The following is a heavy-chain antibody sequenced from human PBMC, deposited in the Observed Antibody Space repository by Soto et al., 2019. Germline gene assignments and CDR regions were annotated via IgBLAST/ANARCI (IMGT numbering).Heavy chain of an antibody. V-gene: IGHV3-30-3*01. D-gene: IGHD4-17*01. CDR1: GFTFSSYA. Sequence: QVQLVESGGGVVQPGRSLRLSCAASGFTFSSYAMHWVRQAPGKGLEWVAVISYDGSNKYYADSVKGRFTISRDNSKNPLYLQMNSLRAEDAAVYYCASPPHDGDYFDYWGQGTLVTVSS. CDR2: ISYDGSNK. J-gene: IGHJ4*02. CDR3: ASPPHDGDYFDY.